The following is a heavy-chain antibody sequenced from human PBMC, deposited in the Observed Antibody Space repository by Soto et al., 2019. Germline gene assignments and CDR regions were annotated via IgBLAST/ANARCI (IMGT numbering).Heavy chain of an antibody. CDR1: GGSISSGGYY. V-gene: IGHV4-31*03. Sequence: QVQLQESGPGLVEPSQTLSLTCTVSGGSISSGGYYWSWIRQHPGKGLEWIGYIYYSGSTYYNPSLKSRVTISVDTSKNQFSLKLSSVTAADTAVYYCAGDAAWFGELYSWFDPWGQGTLVTVSS. J-gene: IGHJ5*02. CDR2: IYYSGST. D-gene: IGHD3-10*01. CDR3: AGDAAWFGELYSWFDP.